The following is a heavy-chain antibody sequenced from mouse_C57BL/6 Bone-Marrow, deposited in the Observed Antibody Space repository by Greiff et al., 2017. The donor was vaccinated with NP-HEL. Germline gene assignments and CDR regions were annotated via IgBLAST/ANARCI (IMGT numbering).Heavy chain of an antibody. Sequence: MLVESGGGLVKPGGSLKLSCAASGFTFSSYAMSWVRQTPEKRLEWVANISDGGSYTYYPANVKGRFTISRDNAKNNLYLQMSHLKSEDTAMYYCARGSSGYGGYWGQGTTLTVSS. CDR1: GFTFSSYA. V-gene: IGHV5-4*03. J-gene: IGHJ2*01. CDR3: ARGSSGYGGY. D-gene: IGHD3-2*02. CDR2: ISDGGSYT.